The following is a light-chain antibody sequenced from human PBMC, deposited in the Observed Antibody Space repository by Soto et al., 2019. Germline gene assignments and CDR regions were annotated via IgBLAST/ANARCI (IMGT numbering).Light chain of an antibody. J-gene: IGKJ1*01. CDR3: QQYENRPLT. CDR2: DAS. V-gene: IGKV3-15*01. Sequence: EIVMTQSPATLSVSPGERATLSCRASQIVGIKLAWYQQKPGQSPRLLLYDASTRATGTPARFSGSGSGTDFTLTISSLQSEDFAGYFCQQYENRPLTFGQGTKVEIK. CDR1: QIVGIK.